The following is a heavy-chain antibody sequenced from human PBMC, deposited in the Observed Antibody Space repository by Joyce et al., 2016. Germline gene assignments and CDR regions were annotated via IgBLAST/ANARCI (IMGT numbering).Heavy chain of an antibody. CDR3: ARGLSAFDYGNYAGYDY. V-gene: IGHV4-34*01. J-gene: IGHJ4*02. D-gene: IGHD4-11*01. CDR2: INHSGST. CDR1: GGSFSGYY. Sequence: QVQLQQWGAGLLKPSETLSLTCAVYGGSFSGYYWSWIRQPPGKGLEWIGEINHSGSTNYNPALESRVTISVDTSKNQFSLRLSSVTAADTAVYYCARGLSAFDYGNYAGYDYWGQGTLVTVSS.